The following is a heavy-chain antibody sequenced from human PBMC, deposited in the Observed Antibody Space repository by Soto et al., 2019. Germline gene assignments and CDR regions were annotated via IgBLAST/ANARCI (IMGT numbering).Heavy chain of an antibody. CDR1: TFTFSNHW. V-gene: IGHV3-7*01. Sequence: LRLSCAASTFTFSNHWMSWVRQAPGRGLEWVANINQGGSAKYYLDSVKGRFTISRDNAKNSLDLQMNSLRAEDTAVYYCARIYCSTTSCYIDYWGQGTLVTVSS. CDR3: ARIYCSTTSCYIDY. J-gene: IGHJ4*02. D-gene: IGHD2-2*02. CDR2: INQGGSAK.